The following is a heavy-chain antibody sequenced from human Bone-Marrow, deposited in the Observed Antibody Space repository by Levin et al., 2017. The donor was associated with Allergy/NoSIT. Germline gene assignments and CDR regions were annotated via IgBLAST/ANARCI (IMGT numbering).Heavy chain of an antibody. V-gene: IGHV4-61*01. Sequence: SQTLSLTCTVSGGSVSVSSGTYYWNWIRQPPGKGLEWIGYIYSSGRTKYNPSLKSRVTISVDTSKNQFSPKLSSVTAADTAVYFCARGEYYYGSGNWFDPWGQGTLVTVSS. CDR1: GGSVSVSSGTYY. CDR2: IYSSGRT. CDR3: ARGEYYYGSGNWFDP. D-gene: IGHD3-10*01. J-gene: IGHJ5*02.